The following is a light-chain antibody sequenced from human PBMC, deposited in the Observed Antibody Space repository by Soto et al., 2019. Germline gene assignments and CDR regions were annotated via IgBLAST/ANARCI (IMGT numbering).Light chain of an antibody. CDR2: AAS. CDR1: QGIDNY. CDR3: QHVKSYVPIT. Sequence: DIPLTQSPSFLSAFVGDRVTITCRASQGIDNYLAWYQQKPGKVPKLLIYAASTLQSGVPPRFSGSGSGTVFTLTISSLHPEDFATYYCQHVKSYVPITFGQGTRLDIK. V-gene: IGKV1-9*01. J-gene: IGKJ5*01.